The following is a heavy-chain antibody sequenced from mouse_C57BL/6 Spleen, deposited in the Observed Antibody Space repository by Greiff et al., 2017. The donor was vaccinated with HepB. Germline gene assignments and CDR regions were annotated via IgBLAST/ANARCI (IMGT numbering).Heavy chain of an antibody. CDR3: ARSSITTVVGFDY. Sequence: VQLQQSGAELVRPGSSVKLSCKASGYTFTSYWMHWVKQRPIQGLEWIGNIDPSDSETHYNQKFKDKATLTVDKSSRTAYMQLSSLTSEDSAVYYCARSSITTVVGFDYWGQGTTLTVSS. V-gene: IGHV1-52*01. J-gene: IGHJ2*01. CDR2: IDPSDSET. D-gene: IGHD1-1*01. CDR1: GYTFTSYW.